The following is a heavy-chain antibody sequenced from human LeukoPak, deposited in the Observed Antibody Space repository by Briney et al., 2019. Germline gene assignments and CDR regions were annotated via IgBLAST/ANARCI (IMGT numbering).Heavy chain of an antibody. D-gene: IGHD6-19*01. Sequence: PGGSLRLSCAASGFTFSSYAMSWVRQAPGNGLEWVSGISGSGGSTYYADSVKGRFTISRDNSKNTLYLQMSSLRAEDTAVYYCAKMPVSYSSGWSNFDYWGQGTLVTVSS. J-gene: IGHJ4*02. CDR1: GFTFSSYA. CDR3: AKMPVSYSSGWSNFDY. CDR2: ISGSGGST. V-gene: IGHV3-23*01.